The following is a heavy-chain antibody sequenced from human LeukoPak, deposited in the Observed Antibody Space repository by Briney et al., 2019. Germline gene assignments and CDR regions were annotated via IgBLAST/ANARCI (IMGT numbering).Heavy chain of an antibody. J-gene: IGHJ4*02. D-gene: IGHD6-19*01. CDR1: GGSISSYY. Sequence: SETLSLTCTVSGGSISSYYWSWIRQPAGKGLEWIGRISTSGSSNYNPSLKSRVTMSVDTSKNQFSLKLSSVTAADTAVYYCARDRLEEQWLVLGQLWGQGTLVTVSS. V-gene: IGHV4-4*07. CDR2: ISTSGSS. CDR3: ARDRLEEQWLVLGQL.